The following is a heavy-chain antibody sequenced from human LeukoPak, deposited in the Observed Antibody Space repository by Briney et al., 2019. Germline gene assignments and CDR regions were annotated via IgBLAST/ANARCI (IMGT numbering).Heavy chain of an antibody. Sequence: GGSLRLSCAASGFTFSSYSMNWVRQAPGKGLEWVSSISSSSSYIYYADSVKGRFTISRDNAKNSLYLQMNSLRAEDTAVYYCARDLGCSGGSCYPYYHYGMDVWGQGTTVTVSS. J-gene: IGHJ6*02. D-gene: IGHD2-15*01. CDR1: GFTFSSYS. CDR2: ISSSSSYI. CDR3: ARDLGCSGGSCYPYYHYGMDV. V-gene: IGHV3-21*01.